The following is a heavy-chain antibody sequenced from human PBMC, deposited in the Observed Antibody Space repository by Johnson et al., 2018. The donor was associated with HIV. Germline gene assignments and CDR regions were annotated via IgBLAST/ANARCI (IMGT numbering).Heavy chain of an antibody. J-gene: IGHJ3*02. CDR1: GFSFDDYA. D-gene: IGHD5-18*01. Sequence: VQLVESGGVAVQPGGSLRLSCAASGFSFDDYAMHWVRQVPGKGLEWVSLISWDGANPYYADSVKVRFIISRDNSKESLYLQMNSLRAEDTALYFCTTSGYSYGIPYDTFDIWGQGTMVTVSS. CDR3: TTSGYSYGIPYDTFDI. V-gene: IGHV3-43D*03. CDR2: ISWDGANP.